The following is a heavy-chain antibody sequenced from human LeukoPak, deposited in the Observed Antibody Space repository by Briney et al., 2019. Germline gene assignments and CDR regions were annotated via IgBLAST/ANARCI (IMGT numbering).Heavy chain of an antibody. D-gene: IGHD3-22*01. CDR1: GGSFSGYY. J-gene: IGHJ4*02. CDR2: INHSGST. Sequence: MSSETLSLTCAVYGGSFSGYYWSWIRQPPGKGLEWIGEINHSGSTNYDPSLKSRVTISVDTSKNQFSLNLSSVTAADTAVYYCARGPHYYDRYFDYWGQGTLVTVSS. CDR3: ARGPHYYDRYFDY. V-gene: IGHV4-34*01.